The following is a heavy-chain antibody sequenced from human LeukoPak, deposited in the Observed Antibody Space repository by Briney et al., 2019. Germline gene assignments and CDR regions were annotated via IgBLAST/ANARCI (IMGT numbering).Heavy chain of an antibody. Sequence: SETLSLTCTVSGGSISSSSYFWGWIRQPPGKGLEWIGSIFYSGTSYSNPSLNSRVTISIDTSKNQFSLSLNSVTAADTAVYYCARVVGATTQLDYWGQGTLVTVSS. D-gene: IGHD1-26*01. CDR1: GGSISSSSYF. CDR3: ARVVGATTQLDY. V-gene: IGHV4-39*07. CDR2: IFYSGTS. J-gene: IGHJ4*02.